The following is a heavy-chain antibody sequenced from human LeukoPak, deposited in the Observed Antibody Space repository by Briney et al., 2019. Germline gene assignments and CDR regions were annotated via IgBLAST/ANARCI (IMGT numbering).Heavy chain of an antibody. Sequence: GESLKISCKGSAYSFSNCWIGWFRQMPGKALEWMAIMNPGTSDTKYNPAFQGQVTISADKSISTAYLQWSSLKASDSAMYYCARRSSSEFWGQGTLVTVSS. D-gene: IGHD6-6*01. CDR2: MNPGTSDT. CDR1: AYSFSNCW. J-gene: IGHJ4*02. V-gene: IGHV5-51*01. CDR3: ARRSSSEF.